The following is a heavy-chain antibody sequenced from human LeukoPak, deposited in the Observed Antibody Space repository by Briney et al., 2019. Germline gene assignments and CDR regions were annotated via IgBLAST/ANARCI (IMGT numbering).Heavy chain of an antibody. CDR3: ARHGGRAAAGWGDNWFDP. D-gene: IGHD6-13*01. J-gene: IGHJ5*02. V-gene: IGHV4-59*08. CDR2: IYHSGSS. Sequence: SETLSLTCTVSGGSISSYYWSWIRQPPGKGLEWIGYIYHSGSSNHNPPLKSRVTISVDTSKKQFSLKLSSVTAADTAVYYCARHGGRAAAGWGDNWFDPWGQGTLVTVSS. CDR1: GGSISSYY.